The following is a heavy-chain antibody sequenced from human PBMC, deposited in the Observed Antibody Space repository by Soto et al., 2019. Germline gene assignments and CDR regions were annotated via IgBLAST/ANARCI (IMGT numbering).Heavy chain of an antibody. CDR1: GFTFGNNA. CDR3: SRPSYYYDSSGFEPGAFDI. V-gene: IGHV3-49*03. D-gene: IGHD3-22*01. Sequence: GGSLRLSCTGSGFTFGNNAMTWLRQAPGKGLEWVGFIRSKNYGRTTEYAASVQGRFTISRDDSKGIAYLEMNSLTTDDTAVYYCSRPSYYYDSSGFEPGAFDIWGQGTMVTVSS. CDR2: IRSKNYGRTT. J-gene: IGHJ3*02.